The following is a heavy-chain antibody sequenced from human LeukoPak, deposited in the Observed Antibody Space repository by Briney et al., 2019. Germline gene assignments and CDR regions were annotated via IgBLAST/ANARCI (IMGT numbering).Heavy chain of an antibody. D-gene: IGHD5-18*01. CDR2: IYYSGST. J-gene: IGHJ4*02. Sequence: SETLSLTCTVSGGSISSYYWSWIRQPPGKGLEWIGSIYYSGSTYHNPSLKSRVTISVDTSKNQFSLKLSSVTAADTAVYYCARVGSGYSYGNTDYWGQGTLVTVSS. CDR3: ARVGSGYSYGNTDY. V-gene: IGHV4-39*07. CDR1: GGSISSYY.